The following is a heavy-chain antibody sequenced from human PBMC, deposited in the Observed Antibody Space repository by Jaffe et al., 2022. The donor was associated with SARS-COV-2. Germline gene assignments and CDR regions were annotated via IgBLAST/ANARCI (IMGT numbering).Heavy chain of an antibody. V-gene: IGHV1-8*01. CDR1: GYTFTSYD. CDR2: MNPNSGNT. CDR3: ARGSLGVDSYGYWGYYYYGMDV. Sequence: QVQLVQSGAEVKKPGASVKVSCKASGYTFTSYDINWVRQATGQGLEWMGWMNPNSGNTGYAQKFQGRVTMTRNTSISTAYMELSSLRSEDTAVYYCARGSLGVDSYGYWGYYYYGMDVWGQGTTVTVSS. J-gene: IGHJ6*02. D-gene: IGHD5-18*01.